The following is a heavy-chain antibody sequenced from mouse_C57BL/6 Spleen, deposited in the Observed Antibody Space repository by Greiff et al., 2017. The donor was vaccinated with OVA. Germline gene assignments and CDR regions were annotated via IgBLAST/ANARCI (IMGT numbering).Heavy chain of an antibody. CDR3: ARSYDGYYYAMDY. J-gene: IGHJ4*01. CDR2: ISSGSSTI. CDR1: GFTFSDYG. D-gene: IGHD2-3*01. V-gene: IGHV5-17*01. Sequence: EVMLVESGGGLVKPGGSLKLSCAASGFTFSDYGMHWVRQAPEKGLEWVAYISSGSSTIYYADTVKGRFTISRDNAKNTLFLQMTSLRSEDTAMYYCARSYDGYYYAMDYWGQGTSVTVSS.